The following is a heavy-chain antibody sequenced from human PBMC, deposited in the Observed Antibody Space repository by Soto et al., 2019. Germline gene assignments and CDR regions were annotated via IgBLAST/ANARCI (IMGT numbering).Heavy chain of an antibody. Sequence: PSETLSLTCAVYGGSFSGYYWSWIRQPPGKGLEWIGEINHSGSTNYNPSLKSRVTISVDTSKNQFSLKLSSVTAADTAVYYCARGGHDFSPGYMDVWGKGTTVTSP. J-gene: IGHJ6*03. CDR1: GGSFSGYY. V-gene: IGHV4-34*01. CDR3: ARGGHDFSPGYMDV. CDR2: INHSGST. D-gene: IGHD3-3*01.